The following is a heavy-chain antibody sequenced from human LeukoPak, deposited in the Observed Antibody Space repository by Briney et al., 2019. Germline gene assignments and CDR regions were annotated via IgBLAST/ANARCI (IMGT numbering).Heavy chain of an antibody. CDR1: GYIFSTYA. Sequence: ASVKVSCKASGYIFSTYAMNWVRQAPGQGLELMGWINPNTGNPTYAQGFTGRFVFSLDTSVSTAYLQISSLKPEDTAVYYCARDYTVAIGTTTYFQHWGQGTLVTVSS. V-gene: IGHV7-4-1*02. J-gene: IGHJ1*01. CDR2: INPNTGNP. D-gene: IGHD1-7*01. CDR3: ARDYTVAIGTTTYFQH.